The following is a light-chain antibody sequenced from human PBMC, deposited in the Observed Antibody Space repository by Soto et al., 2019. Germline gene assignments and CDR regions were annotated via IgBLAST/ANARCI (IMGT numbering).Light chain of an antibody. J-gene: IGKJ3*01. CDR2: GAS. CDR1: QSVSSSY. Sequence: EIVLTQSPGTLSLYPGQRATLSCRAIQSVSSSYLAWYQQKPGQAPRLLIYGASSRATGIPDRFSGSGAGTDFTLTISRLEPEDFAVYYCQQYGSSPLFTFGPGTKVDI. CDR3: QQYGSSPLFT. V-gene: IGKV3-20*01.